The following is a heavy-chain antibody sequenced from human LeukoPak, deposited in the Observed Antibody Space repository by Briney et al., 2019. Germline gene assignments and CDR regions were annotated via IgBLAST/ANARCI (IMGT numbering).Heavy chain of an antibody. D-gene: IGHD6-19*01. CDR3: ARRAVAGTKFGPFDY. V-gene: IGHV3-48*01. Sequence: GGSLRLSCAASGFTFSSYSMNWVRQAPGKGLEWVPYISSSSSTIYYADSVKGRFTISRDNAKNSLYLQMNSLRAEDTAVYYCARRAVAGTKFGPFDYWGQGTLVTVSS. CDR2: ISSSSSTI. J-gene: IGHJ4*02. CDR1: GFTFSSYS.